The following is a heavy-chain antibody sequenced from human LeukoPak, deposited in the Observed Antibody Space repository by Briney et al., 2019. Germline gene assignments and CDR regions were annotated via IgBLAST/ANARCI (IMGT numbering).Heavy chain of an antibody. D-gene: IGHD3-22*01. CDR1: GFTFSSYS. V-gene: IGHV3-48*01. CDR2: ISSDSTTI. J-gene: IGHJ4*02. CDR3: ARSAKVLWASSGSAYYFDY. Sequence: GGSLRLSSAASGFTFSSYSMNWVRQAPGKGLEWVSYISSDSTTIYYADSVKGRFTISRDNVKNSLYLQINSLRAEDTAVYYCARSAKVLWASSGSAYYFDYWGQGTLVTVSS.